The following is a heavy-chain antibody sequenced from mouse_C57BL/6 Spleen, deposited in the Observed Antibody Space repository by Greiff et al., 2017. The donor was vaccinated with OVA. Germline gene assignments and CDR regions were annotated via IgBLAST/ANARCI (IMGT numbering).Heavy chain of an antibody. J-gene: IGHJ2*01. Sequence: VQLQQSGAELVKPGASVKISCKASGYAFSSYWMNWVKQRPGKGLEWIGQIYPGDGDTNYNGKFKGKATLTADKSSSTAYIQLSSLTSEDSAVYFCARGDYGMYFDYWGQGTTLTVSS. CDR1: GYAFSSYW. D-gene: IGHD1-1*01. CDR3: ARGDYGMYFDY. V-gene: IGHV1-80*01. CDR2: IYPGDGDT.